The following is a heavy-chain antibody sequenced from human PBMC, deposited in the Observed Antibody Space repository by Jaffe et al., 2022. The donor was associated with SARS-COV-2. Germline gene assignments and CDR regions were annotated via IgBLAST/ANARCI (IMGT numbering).Heavy chain of an antibody. CDR2: ISSSGSTI. V-gene: IGHV3-48*03. CDR1: GFTFSSYE. D-gene: IGHD5-18*01. Sequence: EVQLVESGGGLVQPGGSLRLSCAASGFTFSSYEMNWVRQAPGKGLEWVSYISSSGSTIYYADSVKGRFTISRDNAKNSLYLQMNSLRAEDTAVYYCARVFGYSYATADYWGQGTLVTVSS. J-gene: IGHJ4*02. CDR3: ARVFGYSYATADY.